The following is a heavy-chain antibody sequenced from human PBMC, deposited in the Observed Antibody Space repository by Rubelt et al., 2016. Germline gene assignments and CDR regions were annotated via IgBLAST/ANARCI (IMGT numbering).Heavy chain of an antibody. CDR3: ARDRSHYFDY. CDR1: GFTFRNFA. Sequence: EVQLVESGGVLVQPGGSLRLSCAASGFTFRNFAMSWVRQAPGKGMEWVSGISGSGGRTYYADAVKGRFTISRDNSKNTLYLQMNSLRAEETAVYYCARDRSHYFDYWGQGTLVTVSS. V-gene: IGHV3-23*04. J-gene: IGHJ4*02. CDR2: ISGSGGRT.